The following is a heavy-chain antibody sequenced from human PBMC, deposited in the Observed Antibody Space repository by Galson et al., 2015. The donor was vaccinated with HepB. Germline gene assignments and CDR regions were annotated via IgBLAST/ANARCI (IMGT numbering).Heavy chain of an antibody. D-gene: IGHD6-19*01. V-gene: IGHV3-48*01. CDR3: ARDGGDSSGWDYYYYYYMDV. CDR1: GFTFSSYS. Sequence: SLRLSCAASGFTFSSYSMNWVRQAPGKGLEWVSYISSSSSTIYYADSVKGRFTISRDNAKNSLYLQMNSLRAEDTAVYYCARDGGDSSGWDYYYYYYMDVWGKGTTVTVSS. CDR2: ISSSSSTI. J-gene: IGHJ6*03.